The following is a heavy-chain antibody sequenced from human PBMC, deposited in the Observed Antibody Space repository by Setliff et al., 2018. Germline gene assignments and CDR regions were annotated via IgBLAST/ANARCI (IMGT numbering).Heavy chain of an antibody. CDR1: GGTFRTDG. Sequence: GASVKVSCKASGGTFRTDGFNWVRQAPGQGLEWMGIIHTGGGSASYAPKFQGRVTMTSDTSTNTIYMEVNIVRPDDTAIYYCARGGMAAAGRKGVFEYWGQGTLVTVSS. CDR2: IHTGGGSA. CDR3: ARGGMAAAGRKGVFEY. D-gene: IGHD6-13*01. J-gene: IGHJ4*02. V-gene: IGHV1-46*01.